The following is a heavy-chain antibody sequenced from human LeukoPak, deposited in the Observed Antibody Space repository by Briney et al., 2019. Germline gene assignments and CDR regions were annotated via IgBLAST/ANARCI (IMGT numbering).Heavy chain of an antibody. Sequence: SVKVSCEASGGTFSSYAISWARQAPGQGLEWMGRIIPIFGTANYAQKFQGRVTITTDESTSTAYMELSSLRSEDTAVYYCARDEGRWGNYYYYYMDVWGKGTTVTVSS. CDR2: IIPIFGTA. CDR3: ARDEGRWGNYYYYYMDV. D-gene: IGHD4-23*01. J-gene: IGHJ6*03. CDR1: GGTFSSYA. V-gene: IGHV1-69*05.